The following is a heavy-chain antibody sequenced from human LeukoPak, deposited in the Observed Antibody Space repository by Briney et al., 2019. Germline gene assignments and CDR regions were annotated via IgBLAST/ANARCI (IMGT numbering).Heavy chain of an antibody. V-gene: IGHV4-59*08. D-gene: IGHD2-2*02. Sequence: SETLSLTCTVSGGSISGYYWSWIRQPPGKGLEWIGFIYHSGSTTYNPSLKSRVTISADTSKTHFSLNLSSVTAADTAVYYCARHPGIQTAFDYWGQGTLVTVSS. J-gene: IGHJ4*02. CDR3: ARHPGIQTAFDY. CDR1: GGSISGYY. CDR2: IYHSGST.